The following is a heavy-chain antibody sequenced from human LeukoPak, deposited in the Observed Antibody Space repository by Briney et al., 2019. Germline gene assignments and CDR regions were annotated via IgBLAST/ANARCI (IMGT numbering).Heavy chain of an antibody. J-gene: IGHJ1*01. CDR2: ISGSGGST. CDR3: AKARTPMRRHPEYFQH. D-gene: IGHD1-14*01. Sequence: GGSLRLSCAASGFTFSSYAMSWVRRAPGKGLEWVSAISGSGGSTYYADSVKGRFTISRDNSKNTLYLQMNSLRAEDTAVYYCAKARTPMRRHPEYFQHWGQGTLVTVSS. V-gene: IGHV3-23*01. CDR1: GFTFSSYA.